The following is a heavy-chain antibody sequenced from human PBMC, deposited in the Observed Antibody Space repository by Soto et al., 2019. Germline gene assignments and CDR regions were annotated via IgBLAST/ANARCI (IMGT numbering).Heavy chain of an antibody. CDR3: ATNYGSGSTHFDY. D-gene: IGHD3-10*01. CDR2: IIPMLGMS. J-gene: IGHJ4*02. V-gene: IGHV1-69*02. Sequence: QVQLVQSGAEVKKPGSPVRVSCTASGDTFNFYTISWVRQVPGQGPEWMGKIIPMLGMSNYAQKFQGRVTIMAHKSTSTVYMNLSALTSEDTAVYYCATNYGSGSTHFDYWGQGTLVTVSS. CDR1: GDTFNFYT.